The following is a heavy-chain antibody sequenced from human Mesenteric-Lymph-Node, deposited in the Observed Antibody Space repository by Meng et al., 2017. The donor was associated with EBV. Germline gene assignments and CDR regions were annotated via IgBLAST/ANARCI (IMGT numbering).Heavy chain of an antibody. CDR3: ARDPYGATDF. Sequence: QLQLQESGPGLVKPSETLSLTCTVSGGSVSSVSYYWNWIRQPPGKGLEWIGYVYYSGSTKYNPSLKSRVAISVDTSKNQFSLKLTSVTAADTAVYYCARDPYGATDFWGQGTLVTVSS. J-gene: IGHJ4*02. D-gene: IGHD4-17*01. CDR1: GGSVSSVSYY. V-gene: IGHV4-61*01. CDR2: VYYSGST.